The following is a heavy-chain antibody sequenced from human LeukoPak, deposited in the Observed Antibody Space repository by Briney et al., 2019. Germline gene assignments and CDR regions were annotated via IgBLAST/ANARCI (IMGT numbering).Heavy chain of an antibody. D-gene: IGHD1-26*01. J-gene: IGHJ4*02. V-gene: IGHV4-39*07. CDR2: IYYSGRT. CDR3: TRDRAHGTQDY. CDR1: GGSFTDYF. Sequence: SETLSLTCTVSGGSFTDYFRGWIRQPPGKGLEWIGSIYYSGRTFYNPSLKNRVSISLDTSKGQFSLNLDSVTAADTAVYFCTRDRAHGTQDYWGQGTLVTVS.